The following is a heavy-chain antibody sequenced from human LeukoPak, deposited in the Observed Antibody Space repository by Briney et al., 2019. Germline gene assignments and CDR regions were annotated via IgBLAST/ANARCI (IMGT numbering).Heavy chain of an antibody. D-gene: IGHD2-2*01. Sequence: ASVKVSCKASGYTFTSYGISWVRQAPGQGLEWMGWISAYNGNTNYAQKLQGRVTMTTDTSTSTAYMELRSLRSDDTAVYYCARDISLIVVVPAAPYMDVWGKGTTVTISS. CDR1: GYTFTSYG. V-gene: IGHV1-18*01. CDR2: ISAYNGNT. J-gene: IGHJ6*03. CDR3: ARDISLIVVVPAAPYMDV.